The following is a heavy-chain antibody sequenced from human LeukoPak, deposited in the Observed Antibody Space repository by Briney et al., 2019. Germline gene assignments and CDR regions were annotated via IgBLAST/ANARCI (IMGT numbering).Heavy chain of an antibody. Sequence: GASVKVSCKASGYTFTGYYMHWVRQAPRQGLEWMGWINPNSGGTNYAQKFQGRVTMTRDTSISTAYMELSRLRSDDTAVYYCARYRSGGSCYYVYWGQGTLVTVSS. CDR3: ARYRSGGSCYYVY. D-gene: IGHD2-15*01. CDR2: INPNSGGT. V-gene: IGHV1-2*02. J-gene: IGHJ4*02. CDR1: GYTFTGYY.